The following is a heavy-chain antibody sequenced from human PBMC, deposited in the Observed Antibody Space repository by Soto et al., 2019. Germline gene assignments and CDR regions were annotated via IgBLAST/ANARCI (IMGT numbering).Heavy chain of an antibody. V-gene: IGHV3-74*01. D-gene: IGHD3-22*01. Sequence: GGSLRLSCAASGFTFSSYWMHWVRQAPGKGLVWVSRINSDGRSTSYADSVKGRFTISRDNANNTLYLQMNTLRAEDTAVYFCARDYYDSSGYLNWFDPWGQGTLVTVSS. J-gene: IGHJ5*02. CDR1: GFTFSSYW. CDR3: ARDYYDSSGYLNWFDP. CDR2: INSDGRST.